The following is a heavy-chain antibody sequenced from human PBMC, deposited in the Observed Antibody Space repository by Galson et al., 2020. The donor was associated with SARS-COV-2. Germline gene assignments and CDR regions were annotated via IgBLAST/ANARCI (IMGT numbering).Heavy chain of an antibody. CDR1: GFTFSDYY. V-gene: IGHV3-11*04. J-gene: IGHJ6*03. D-gene: IGHD4-17*01. Sequence: GESLKISCAASGFTFSDYYMSWIRQAPGKGLEWVSYISSSGSTIYYAESVKGRFTISRDNAKNSLYLQMNSLRAEDTAVYYCARAGDYSYYYYYMDVWGKGTTVTISS. CDR3: ARAGDYSYYYYYMDV. CDR2: ISSSGSTI.